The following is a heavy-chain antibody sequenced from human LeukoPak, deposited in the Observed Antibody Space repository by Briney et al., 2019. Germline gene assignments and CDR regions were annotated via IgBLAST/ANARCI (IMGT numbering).Heavy chain of an antibody. J-gene: IGHJ6*03. Sequence: ASVKVSCKASGGTFSSYAISWVRQAPGQGLEWMGGIIPIFGTANYAQKFQGRVTITADESTSTAYMELSSLRSEDTAVYYCARRTGDYCYYYMDVWGKGTTVTVSS. V-gene: IGHV1-69*13. CDR3: ARRTGDYCYYYMDV. CDR1: GGTFSSYA. CDR2: IIPIFGTA.